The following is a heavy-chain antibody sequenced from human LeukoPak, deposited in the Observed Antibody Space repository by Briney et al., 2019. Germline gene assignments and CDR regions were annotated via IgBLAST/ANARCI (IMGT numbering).Heavy chain of an antibody. CDR1: GFTFSSYS. D-gene: IGHD4-11*01. CDR3: AIGSDNYGVY. CDR2: ISSSGSTI. Sequence: PGGSLRLSCAASGFTFSSYSMNWVRQAPGKGLEWVSYISSSGSTIYYADSVKGRFTISRDNAKNSLYLQMNSLRAEDTAVYYCAIGSDNYGVYWGQGTLVTVSS. J-gene: IGHJ4*02. V-gene: IGHV3-48*04.